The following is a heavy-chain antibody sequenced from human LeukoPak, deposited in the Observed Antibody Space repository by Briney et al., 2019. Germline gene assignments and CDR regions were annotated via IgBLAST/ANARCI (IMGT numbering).Heavy chain of an antibody. J-gene: IGHJ6*03. D-gene: IGHD6-19*01. CDR3: ARSNSGWGYYYYYMDV. CDR2: IKQDGSEK. CDR1: GFTFSTYW. V-gene: IGHV3-7*01. Sequence: GGSLRLPCAASGFTFSTYWMTWVRQAPGKGLEWVANIKQDGSEKYFVDSVKGRFTISRDNANNSLYLQMNSLRAEDTAVYYCARSNSGWGYYYYYMDVWGKGTTVTVSS.